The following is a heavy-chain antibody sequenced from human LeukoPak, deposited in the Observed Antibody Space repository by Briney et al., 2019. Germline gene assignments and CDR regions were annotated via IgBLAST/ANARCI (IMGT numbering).Heavy chain of an antibody. CDR2: IYYSGST. Sequence: PSETLSLTRTVSGGSISSYYWGWIRQPPGKGLEWIGSIYYSGSTYYNPSLKSRVTISVDTSKNQFSLKLSSVTAADTAVYYCARGGGIVSEKYSSGWLDYWGQGTLVTVSS. V-gene: IGHV4-39*07. J-gene: IGHJ4*02. CDR1: GGSISSYY. D-gene: IGHD6-19*01. CDR3: ARGGGIVSEKYSSGWLDY.